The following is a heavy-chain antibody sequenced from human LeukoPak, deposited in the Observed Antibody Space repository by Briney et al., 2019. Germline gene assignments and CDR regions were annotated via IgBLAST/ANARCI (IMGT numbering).Heavy chain of an antibody. CDR3: VRYCSGRSCSHMDV. CDR1: GYTFTDYY. V-gene: IGHV1-2*02. CDR2: INPDSGDT. Sequence: ASVKVSCKASGYTFTDYYIHWVRQAPGQGLEWMGWINPDSGDTNYAQKFQGRVTMTRDTSISTAYMELSSLRSDDTAVYYCVRYCSGRSCSHMDVWGQGTTVTVSS. D-gene: IGHD2-15*01. J-gene: IGHJ6*02.